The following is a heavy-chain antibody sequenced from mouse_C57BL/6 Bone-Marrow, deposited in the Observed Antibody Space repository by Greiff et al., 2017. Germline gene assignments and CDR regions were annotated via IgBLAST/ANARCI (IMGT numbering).Heavy chain of an antibody. V-gene: IGHV1-7*01. D-gene: IGHD1-1*01. J-gene: IGHJ1*03. CDR3: ARPYYYGSRNGYFDV. CDR1: GYTFTSYW. Sequence: QVQLQQSGAELAKPGASVKLSCKASGYTFTSYWMHWVKQRTGQGLEWIGYINPSSGDTKYNQKFKDKATLTADKSSSTAYMQLSSLTYEDPAVYYCARPYYYGSRNGYFDVWGTGTTVTVAS. CDR2: INPSSGDT.